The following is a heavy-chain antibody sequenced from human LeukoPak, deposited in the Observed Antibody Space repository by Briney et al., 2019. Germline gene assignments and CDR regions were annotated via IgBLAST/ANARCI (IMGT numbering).Heavy chain of an antibody. Sequence: GGSLRLSCAASGFTVSSNYMSWVRQAPGKGLEWVSVIYSGGSTYYADSVKGRFTISRDNSKNTLYLQMNSLRAEGTAVYYCARGGEYYDILTGYFSTWYFDYWGQGTLVTVSS. D-gene: IGHD3-9*01. CDR1: GFTVSSNY. CDR3: ARGGEYYDILTGYFSTWYFDY. V-gene: IGHV3-66*01. CDR2: IYSGGST. J-gene: IGHJ4*02.